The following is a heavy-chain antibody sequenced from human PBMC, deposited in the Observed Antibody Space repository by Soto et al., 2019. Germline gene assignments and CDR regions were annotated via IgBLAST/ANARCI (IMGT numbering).Heavy chain of an antibody. D-gene: IGHD5-12*01. CDR2: IIPIFGTA. CDR3: AGYSGYDYWFDP. CDR1: GGPLSSYA. V-gene: IGHV1-69*01. Sequence: SVKGACTASGGPLSSYAVIWVRQAPGQGLEWMGGIIPIFGTANYAQKFQCRVTITADESTSTAYMELSSLRSEDTAVYYCAGYSGYDYWFDPWGQGTLVTVS. J-gene: IGHJ5*02.